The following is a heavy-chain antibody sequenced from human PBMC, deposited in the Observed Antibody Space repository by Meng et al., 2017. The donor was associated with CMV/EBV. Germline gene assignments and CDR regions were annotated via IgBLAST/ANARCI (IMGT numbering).Heavy chain of an antibody. CDR2: INHSGST. J-gene: IGHJ5*02. CDR1: GGSFSGYY. D-gene: IGHD2-2*01. Sequence: VYGGSFSGYYWSWIRQPPGQGLEWIGEINHSGSTNYNPSLKSRVTISVDTSKNQFSLKLSSVTAADTAVYYCATRLVPATEYNWFDPWGQGTLVTVSS. V-gene: IGHV4-34*01. CDR3: ATRLVPATEYNWFDP.